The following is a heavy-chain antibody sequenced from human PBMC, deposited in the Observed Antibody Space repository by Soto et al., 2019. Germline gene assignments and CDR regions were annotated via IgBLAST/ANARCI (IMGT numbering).Heavy chain of an antibody. V-gene: IGHV1-69*01. Sequence: QVQLVQSGAEVKKPGSSVKVSCKASGGIFSSYAISWLRQAPGQGLEWMGAVIPILRQAYYAQDFQDRVSITADESTRTTYLELSSLTSYDTAVYFCARVGGIGATPGTDYWGQGTLVTVSS. CDR3: ARVGGIGATPGTDY. CDR1: GGIFSSYA. D-gene: IGHD1-26*01. CDR2: VIPILRQA. J-gene: IGHJ4*02.